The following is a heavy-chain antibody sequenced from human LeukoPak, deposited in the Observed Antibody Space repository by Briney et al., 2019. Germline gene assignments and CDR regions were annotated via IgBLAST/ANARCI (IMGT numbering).Heavy chain of an antibody. J-gene: IGHJ4*02. Sequence: ETLSLTCTVSGGSISSYYWSWIRQPPGKGLEWIGYIYYSGSTNYIPSLKSRVTISVDTSKNQFSLKLSSVTAADTAVYYCARGGSSWYKSFDYWGQGTLVTVPS. CDR2: IYYSGST. V-gene: IGHV4-59*01. D-gene: IGHD6-13*01. CDR3: ARGGSSWYKSFDY. CDR1: GGSISSYY.